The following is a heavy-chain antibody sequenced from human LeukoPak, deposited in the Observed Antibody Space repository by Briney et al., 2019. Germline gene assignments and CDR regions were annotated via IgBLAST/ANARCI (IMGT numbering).Heavy chain of an antibody. CDR1: GGTFSSYA. J-gene: IGHJ5*02. D-gene: IGHD3-16*01. Sequence: ASVKVSCKASGGTFSSYAISWVRQAPGQGLEWMGGIIPIFGTANYAQKFQGRVTITADESTSTAYMELSSLRSEDTAVYYCARGASIMARFDPWGQGALVTVSS. CDR2: IIPIFGTA. CDR3: ARGASIMARFDP. V-gene: IGHV1-69*13.